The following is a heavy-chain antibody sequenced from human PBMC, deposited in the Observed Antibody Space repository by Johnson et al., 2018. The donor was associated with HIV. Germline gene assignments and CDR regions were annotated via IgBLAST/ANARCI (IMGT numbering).Heavy chain of an antibody. CDR2: ISYDGSHK. J-gene: IGHJ3*02. CDR3: AKDMGRYSSSSAAFDI. D-gene: IGHD6-6*01. CDR1: GFTFRSYA. V-gene: IGHV3-30-3*01. Sequence: QVQLVESGGGVVQPGRSLRLSCAASGFTFRSYAMHWVRQAPGKGLEWVALISYDGSHKFYADSVKGRFTISRDNAKNSLYLQMNSLRAEDTALYYCAKDMGRYSSSSAAFDIWGQGTMVIVSS.